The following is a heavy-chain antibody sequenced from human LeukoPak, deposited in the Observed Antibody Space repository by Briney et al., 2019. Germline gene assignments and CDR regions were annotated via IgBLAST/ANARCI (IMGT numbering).Heavy chain of an antibody. D-gene: IGHD2-21*02. CDR2: IYYSGSP. V-gene: IGHV4-39*01. Sequence: WETLSLTCTVSGCTISSSSYYWVWIRQRPGKGLECIVSIYYSGSPYYNPSLKSRVIICVDTSKNQFSLKLSLVTAAEATVYYCPRKASIVVVTAPGRAYWGQGTLVSVSS. J-gene: IGHJ4*02. CDR3: PRKASIVVVTAPGRAY. CDR1: GCTISSSSYY.